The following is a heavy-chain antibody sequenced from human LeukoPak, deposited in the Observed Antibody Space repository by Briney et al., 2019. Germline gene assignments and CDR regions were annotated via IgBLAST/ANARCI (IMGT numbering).Heavy chain of an antibody. D-gene: IGHD1-26*01. J-gene: IGHJ3*02. CDR2: VDPDSGGT. V-gene: IGHV1-2*02. Sequence: ASVKVSCKASGYTFTGYTGQYIHWVRQAPGQGLEWMGWVDPDSGGTKYAQKFQGRVTMTRYTSISTAYMELSRLRSDDTSVYYCAREGATDAFDIWGQGTTVTVSS. CDR3: AREGATDAFDI. CDR1: GYTFTGYTGQY.